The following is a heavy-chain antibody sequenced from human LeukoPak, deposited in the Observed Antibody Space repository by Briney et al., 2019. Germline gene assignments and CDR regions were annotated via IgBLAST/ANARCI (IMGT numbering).Heavy chain of an antibody. Sequence: GRSLRLSCAASGFTFDDYGMSWVRQAPGKGLEWVSGINWNGGSTGYADSVKGRFTISRDNAKNSLYLQMNSLRAEDTALYYCARDSSYYYDSSHAFDIWGQGTMVTVSS. J-gene: IGHJ3*02. CDR1: GFTFDDYG. D-gene: IGHD3-22*01. CDR2: INWNGGST. V-gene: IGHV3-20*04. CDR3: ARDSSYYYDSSHAFDI.